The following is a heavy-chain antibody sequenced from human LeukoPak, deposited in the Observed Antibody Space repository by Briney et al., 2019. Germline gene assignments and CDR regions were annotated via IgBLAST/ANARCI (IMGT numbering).Heavy chain of an antibody. CDR3: ARIRSSRNWFDP. V-gene: IGHV4-59*01. Sequence: PSETLSLTCTVSGGSISSYYWSWIRQPPGKGLEWIGYIYYSGSTKYNPSLKSRATISVDTSKTQFSLKLSSVTAADTAVYYCARIRSSRNWFDPWGQGTLVTVSS. CDR2: IYYSGST. D-gene: IGHD6-13*01. CDR1: GGSISSYY. J-gene: IGHJ5*02.